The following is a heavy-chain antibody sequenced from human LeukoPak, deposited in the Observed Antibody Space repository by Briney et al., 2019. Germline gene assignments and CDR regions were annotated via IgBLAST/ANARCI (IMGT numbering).Heavy chain of an antibody. CDR2: IYYSGST. Sequence: PSETLSLTCTVSGGSISSYYWSWIRQPPGKGLEWIGYIYYSGSTNYNPSLKSRVTISVDTSKNQFSLKLSSVTAADTAVYYCAREVWGSIDYWGQGTLVTVSS. CDR3: AREVWGSIDY. D-gene: IGHD3-16*01. J-gene: IGHJ4*02. V-gene: IGHV4-59*01. CDR1: GGSISSYY.